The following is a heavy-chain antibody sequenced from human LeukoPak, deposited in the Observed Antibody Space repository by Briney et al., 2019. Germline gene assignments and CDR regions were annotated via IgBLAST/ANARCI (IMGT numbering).Heavy chain of an antibody. J-gene: IGHJ4*02. CDR2: MNPNSGNT. Sequence: ASVKVSCKASGYTFTSYDINWVRQATGQGLEWMGWMNPNSGNTGYAQKFQGRVTITADKSTSTAYMELSSLRSEDTAVYYCASGYYPNDYWGQGTLVTVSS. CDR1: GYTFTSYD. V-gene: IGHV1-8*03. D-gene: IGHD3-22*01. CDR3: ASGYYPNDY.